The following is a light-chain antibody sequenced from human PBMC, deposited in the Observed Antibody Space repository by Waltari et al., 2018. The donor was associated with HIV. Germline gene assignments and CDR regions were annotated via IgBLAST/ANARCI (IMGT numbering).Light chain of an antibody. CDR3: ATWDDSLVRPGVV. CDR1: NSNIGTHA. V-gene: IGLV1-44*01. Sequence: QSLLTQPPSASGTPGQRVTISCSGSNSNIGTHAVNGYQQVPGTAPKVIIYGTDQRPSGVPDRFSGSQSGTSASLAISALQSEDEADYYCATWDDSLVRPGVVFGGSTKLTVL. J-gene: IGLJ2*01. CDR2: GTD.